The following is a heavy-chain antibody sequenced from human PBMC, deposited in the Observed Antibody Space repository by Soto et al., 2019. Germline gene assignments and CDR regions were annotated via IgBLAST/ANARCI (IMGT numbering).Heavy chain of an antibody. J-gene: IGHJ5*02. D-gene: IGHD2-2*01. CDR3: TIAAYCSGATCYSDYNWSDP. Sequence: ASVKVSCKVSGYTLSEVAIHWVRQTPGKGLEWMGGFDPENDETSYAQNFQGRVTLTEDTSTDTAYLELRSLRSEDTAIYYCTIAAYCSGATCYSDYNWSDPWGQGTLVTVSS. CDR2: FDPENDET. V-gene: IGHV1-24*01. CDR1: GYTLSEVA.